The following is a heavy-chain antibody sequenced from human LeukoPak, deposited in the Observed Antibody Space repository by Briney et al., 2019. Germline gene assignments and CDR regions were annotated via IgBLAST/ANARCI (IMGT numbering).Heavy chain of an antibody. CDR1: GGSISPYY. Sequence: SETLSLTCTVSGGSISPYYWSWIRQPPGKGLEWIGNIYKSGSTSYNPSLKSRIIISLDTSKNQFSLKLSSVTAADTAVYYCARVREVIYYFDPWGQGTLVTVSS. D-gene: IGHD1-26*01. V-gene: IGHV4-59*01. J-gene: IGHJ5*02. CDR3: ARVREVIYYFDP. CDR2: IYKSGST.